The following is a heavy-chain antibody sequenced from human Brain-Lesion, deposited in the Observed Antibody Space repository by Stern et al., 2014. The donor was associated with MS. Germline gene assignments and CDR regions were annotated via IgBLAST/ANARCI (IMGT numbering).Heavy chain of an antibody. CDR1: GFTFGNYW. J-gene: IGHJ6*02. CDR2: IHEDGTEK. Sequence: EVQLVESGGGLVQPGGSLTISCTAAGFTFGNYWMTWVRQAPGKGLEWVSNIHEDGTEKNYVDSVKGRFTISRDNARNSLYLQMNSLRVEDTALYYCARVYNTIYGIVTQRGSGMDVWGQGTTVIVSS. CDR3: ARVYNTIYGIVTQRGSGMDV. V-gene: IGHV3-7*01. D-gene: IGHD3-3*01.